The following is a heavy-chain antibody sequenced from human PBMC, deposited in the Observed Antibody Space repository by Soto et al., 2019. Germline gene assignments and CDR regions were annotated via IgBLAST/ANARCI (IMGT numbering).Heavy chain of an antibody. V-gene: IGHV1-69*01. CDR3: ARVYSSSWYRYYYGMDV. D-gene: IGHD6-13*01. CDR1: GGTFSSYA. Sequence: QVQLVQSGAEVKKPGSSVKVSCKASGGTFSSYASSWVRQAPGQGLEWMGGIIPIFGTANYAQKFQGRVTITADESTSTAYMELSSLRSEDTAVYYCARVYSSSWYRYYYGMDVWGQGTTVTVSS. CDR2: IIPIFGTA. J-gene: IGHJ6*02.